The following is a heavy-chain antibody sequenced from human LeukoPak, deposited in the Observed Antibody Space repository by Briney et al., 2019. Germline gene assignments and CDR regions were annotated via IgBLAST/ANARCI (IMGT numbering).Heavy chain of an antibody. CDR1: GFTLSSYG. CDR3: AKVLSGRPRYFDY. CDR2: ISGSGGST. J-gene: IGHJ4*02. Sequence: GGTLRLSCAASGFTLSSYGMSWVRQAPGKGLEWVSIISGSGGSTYYADSVKGRFTISRDNSKNTLYLQMNSLRAEDTAVYYCAKVLSGRPRYFDYWGQGTLVTVSS. D-gene: IGHD3-9*01. V-gene: IGHV3-23*01.